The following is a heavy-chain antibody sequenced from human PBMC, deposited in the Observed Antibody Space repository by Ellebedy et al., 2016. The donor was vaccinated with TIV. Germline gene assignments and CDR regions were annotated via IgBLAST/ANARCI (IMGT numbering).Heavy chain of an antibody. D-gene: IGHD4-11*01. V-gene: IGHV3-30-3*01. Sequence: PGGSLRLSCAASGFTFSYYAMHWVRQAPGKGLEWVALISYDGSNKYYADSVKGRFTISRDNSKNTLYLQMNSLRAEDTAVYYCARDLDRNYPGAYFDYWGQGTLVTV. CDR1: GFTFSYYA. CDR3: ARDLDRNYPGAYFDY. J-gene: IGHJ4*02. CDR2: ISYDGSNK.